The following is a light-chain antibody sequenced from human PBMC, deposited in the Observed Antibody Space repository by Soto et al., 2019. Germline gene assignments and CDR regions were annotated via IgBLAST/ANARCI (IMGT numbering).Light chain of an antibody. CDR1: SSDVGSYNL. Sequence: QSVLTQPASVSGSPGQSITISCTGTSSDVGSYNLVYWYQQQPGKAPKLMIYEGSKRPSGVSNRFSGSKSGNTASLTISGVEDEDEDYYYCCAYAGSSTVVFGGGTKLTVL. J-gene: IGLJ2*01. V-gene: IGLV2-23*01. CDR3: CAYAGSSTVV. CDR2: EGS.